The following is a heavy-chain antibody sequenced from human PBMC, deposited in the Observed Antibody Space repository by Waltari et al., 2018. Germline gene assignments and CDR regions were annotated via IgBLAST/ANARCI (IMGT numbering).Heavy chain of an antibody. CDR2: IYYSGST. Sequence: QVQLQESGPGLVKPSETLSLTCTVSGGSISSYYWSWIRQPPGKGLEWIGYIYYSGSTNYNPSLKSRVTISVDTSKNQFSLKLSSVTAADTAVYYCAGDYGSGPFDYWGQGTLVTVSS. J-gene: IGHJ4*02. D-gene: IGHD3-10*01. CDR3: AGDYGSGPFDY. CDR1: GGSISSYY. V-gene: IGHV4-59*01.